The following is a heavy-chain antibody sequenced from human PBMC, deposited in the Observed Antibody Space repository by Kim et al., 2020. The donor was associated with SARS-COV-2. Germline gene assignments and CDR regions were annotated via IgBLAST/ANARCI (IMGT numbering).Heavy chain of an antibody. Sequence: LKSRVTISVDTSKNQFSLKLSSVTAADTAVYYCARGLGIAAAGTEYYFDYWGQGTLVTVSS. V-gene: IGHV4-34*01. D-gene: IGHD6-13*01. CDR3: ARGLGIAAAGTEYYFDY. J-gene: IGHJ4*02.